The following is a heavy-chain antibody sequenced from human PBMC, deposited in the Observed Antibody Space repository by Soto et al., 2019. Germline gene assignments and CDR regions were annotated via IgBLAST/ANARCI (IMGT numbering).Heavy chain of an antibody. D-gene: IGHD6-6*01. CDR3: ARSGPASIAARPEHYYYGMDV. Sequence: KPGGSLRLSCAASGFTFSSYSMNWVRQAPGKGLEWVSSTSSSSSYIYYADSVKGRFTISRDNAKNSLYLQMNSLRAEDTAVYYCARSGPASIAARPEHYYYGMDVWGQGTTVTVSS. J-gene: IGHJ6*02. CDR1: GFTFSSYS. V-gene: IGHV3-21*01. CDR2: TSSSSSYI.